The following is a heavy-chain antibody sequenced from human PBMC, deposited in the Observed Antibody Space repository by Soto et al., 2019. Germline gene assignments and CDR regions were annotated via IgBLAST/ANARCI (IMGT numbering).Heavy chain of an antibody. CDR2: ISSSSSTI. CDR1: GFTFSSYS. CDR3: ARDMSFWSGYYGGFDP. V-gene: IGHV3-48*02. Sequence: GGSLILSCAASGFTFSSYSMNWVRQAPGKGLEWVSYISSSSSTIYYADSVKGRFTISRDNAKNSLYLQMNSLRDEDTAVYYCARDMSFWSGYYGGFDPWGQGTRVTVSS. D-gene: IGHD3-3*01. J-gene: IGHJ5*02.